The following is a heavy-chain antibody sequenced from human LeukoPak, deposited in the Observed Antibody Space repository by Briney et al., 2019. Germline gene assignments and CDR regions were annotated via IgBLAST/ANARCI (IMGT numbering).Heavy chain of an antibody. J-gene: IGHJ4*02. CDR3: ARGTSTVTTTIDY. V-gene: IGHV4-61*02. D-gene: IGHD4-17*01. CDR1: GGSISSGSYY. CDR2: IYTSGST. Sequence: SETLSLTCTVSGGSISSGSYYWSWIRQPAGKGLEWIGRIYTSGSTNYNPSLKSRVTISVDTSKNQFSLKLSSVTAADTAVYYCARGTSTVTTTIDYWGQGTLVTVSS.